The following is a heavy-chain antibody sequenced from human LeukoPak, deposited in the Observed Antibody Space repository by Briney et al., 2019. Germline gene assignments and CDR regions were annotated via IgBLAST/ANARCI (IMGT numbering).Heavy chain of an antibody. CDR2: ISYDGSNK. J-gene: IGHJ4*02. CDR3: ARDFTTVTIN. CDR1: GFTFSSYA. V-gene: IGHV3-30-3*01. Sequence: GRSLRLSCAASGFTFSSYAMHWVRQAPGKGLEWVAVISYDGSNKYYADSVKGRFTISRDNSKNTLYLQMNSLRAEDTAVYYCARDFTTVTINWGQGTLVTVSS. D-gene: IGHD4-17*01.